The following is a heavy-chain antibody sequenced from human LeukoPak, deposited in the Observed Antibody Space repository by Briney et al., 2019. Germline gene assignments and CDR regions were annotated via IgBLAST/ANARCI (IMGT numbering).Heavy chain of an antibody. CDR2: ISGSGGST. CDR3: ASSHIAVAGTFDY. Sequence: GGSLRLSCAASGFTFSSYAMSWVRQAPGKGPEWVSAISGSGGSTYYADSVKGRFTISRDNSKNTLYLQMNSLRAEDTAVYYCASSHIAVAGTFDYWGQGTLVTVSS. V-gene: IGHV3-23*01. D-gene: IGHD6-19*01. J-gene: IGHJ4*02. CDR1: GFTFSSYA.